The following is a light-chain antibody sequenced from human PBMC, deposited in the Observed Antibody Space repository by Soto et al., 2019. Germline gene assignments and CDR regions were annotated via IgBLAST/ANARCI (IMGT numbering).Light chain of an antibody. V-gene: IGLV2-11*01. CDR1: SSNVGDYTN. CDR3: SSYTSSTAHG. Sequence: QSVLSQPRSVSPSTGQTGTISCTGTSSNVGDYTNVTWYKQHPRKDSKAKIYEVTTRPVGVPDRFSGSKSLNTPSLIISGRQAEDEAEYYCSSYTSSTAHGFG. CDR2: EVT. J-gene: IGLJ1*01.